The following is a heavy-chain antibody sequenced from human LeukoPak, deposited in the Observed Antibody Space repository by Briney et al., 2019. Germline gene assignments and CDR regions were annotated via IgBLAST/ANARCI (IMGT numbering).Heavy chain of an antibody. V-gene: IGHV3-7*01. J-gene: IGHJ4*02. Sequence: GGSLRLSCAASGFIFSSHWITWVRRAPGKGLEIVVSIKQGGSQKYYEDYLQARFTVSRDNAHNSLNLHMNSLSAGHTAVYYCARGPNYGDRVDLLDSCGQGTKVTVS. CDR2: IKQGGSQK. CDR1: GFIFSSHW. CDR3: ARGPNYGDRVDLLDS. D-gene: IGHD4-17*01.